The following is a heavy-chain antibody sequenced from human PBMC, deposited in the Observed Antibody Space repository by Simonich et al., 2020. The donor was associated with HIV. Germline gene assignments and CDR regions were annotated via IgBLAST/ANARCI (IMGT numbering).Heavy chain of an antibody. CDR2: SNSEGRST. V-gene: IGHV3-74*01. D-gene: IGHD2-15*01. CDR3: ARDKGCSGDTCYYDYYYYGMDV. J-gene: IGHJ6*02. Sequence: EVQLVESGGGLVQPGVSLRLSCSASGFIFSRYWFHWVRQAPGKGQEWCSHSNSEGRSTRYAAPVKGRFTHSRDNAKNTLYLQMNRLKAEDTAVYYCARDKGCSGDTCYYDYYYYGMDVWGQWTTVTVSS. CDR1: GFIFSRYW.